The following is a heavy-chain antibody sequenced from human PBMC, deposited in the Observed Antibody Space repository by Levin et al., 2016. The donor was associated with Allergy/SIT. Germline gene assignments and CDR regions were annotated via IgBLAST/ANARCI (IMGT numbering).Heavy chain of an antibody. D-gene: IGHD4-17*01. CDR3: ARDTARDYWYFDL. V-gene: IGHV3-48*01. CDR1: GFTFSTYS. J-gene: IGHJ2*01. Sequence: GSLRLSCAASGFTFSTYSMNWVRQAPGKGLEWVSYISSSSRTIYYADSVKGRFTISRDNAKNSLYLQMNSLRAEDTAVYYCARDTARDYWYFDLWGRGTLVTVSS. CDR2: ISSSSRTI.